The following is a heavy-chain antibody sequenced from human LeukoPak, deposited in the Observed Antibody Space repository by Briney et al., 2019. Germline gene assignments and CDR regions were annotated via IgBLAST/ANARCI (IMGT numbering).Heavy chain of an antibody. CDR1: GGSISSGGYS. V-gene: IGHV4-30-2*01. D-gene: IGHD3-22*01. CDR3: AREGHYYDSSGTFDY. CDR2: IYHSGST. Sequence: SQTLSLTCAVSGGSISSGGYSWSWIRQPPGKGLEWIGYIYHSGSTYYNPSLKSRVTISVDRSKNQFSLKLSSVTAADTAVYYCAREGHYYDSSGTFDYWGQGTLVTVSS. J-gene: IGHJ4*02.